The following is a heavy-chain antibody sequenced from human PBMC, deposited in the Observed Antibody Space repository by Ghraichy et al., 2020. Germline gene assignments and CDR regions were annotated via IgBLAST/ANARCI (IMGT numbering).Heavy chain of an antibody. D-gene: IGHD4-17*01. CDR3: AREVSSPHDYGDYSAEESDYYYYYGMDV. CDR2: IIPILGIA. V-gene: IGHV1-69*04. Sequence: SVKVSCKASGGTFSSYTISWVRQAPGQGLEWMGRIIPILGIANYAQKFQGRVTITADKSTSTAYMELSSLRSEDTAVYYCAREVSSPHDYGDYSAEESDYYYYYGMDVWGQGTTVTVSS. J-gene: IGHJ6*02. CDR1: GGTFSSYT.